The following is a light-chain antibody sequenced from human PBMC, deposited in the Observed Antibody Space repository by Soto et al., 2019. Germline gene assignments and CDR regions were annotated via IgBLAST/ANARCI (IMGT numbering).Light chain of an antibody. J-gene: IGKJ5*01. Sequence: VLTQSPATLPLSPGARATPSCRTSLSVSVYLDWYQQTPGQAPKLLISDASKRATGIPPRFSGSGSGTDFALPISSLETEAFSVYYCHQRQYWPPLTLGQGTRLEIK. CDR1: LSVSVY. CDR2: DAS. CDR3: HQRQYWPPLT. V-gene: IGKV3-11*01.